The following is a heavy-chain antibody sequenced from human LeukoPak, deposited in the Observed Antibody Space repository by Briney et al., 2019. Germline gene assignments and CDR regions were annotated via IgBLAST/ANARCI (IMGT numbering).Heavy chain of an antibody. CDR2: INHSGST. D-gene: IGHD6-19*01. V-gene: IGHV4-34*01. CDR3: ARMVSGWYANFDY. Sequence: PSETLSLTCAVYGGSFSGYYWSWIRQPPGKGLEWIGEINHSGSTNYNPSLKSRVTISVDTSKNQFSLKLSSVTAADTAVYYCARMVSGWYANFDYWGQGTLVTVSS. J-gene: IGHJ4*02. CDR1: GGSFSGYY.